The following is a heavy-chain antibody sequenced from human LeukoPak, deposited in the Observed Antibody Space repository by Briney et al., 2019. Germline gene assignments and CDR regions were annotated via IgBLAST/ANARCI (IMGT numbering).Heavy chain of an antibody. CDR2: INPSGGST. J-gene: IGHJ4*02. D-gene: IGHD3-22*01. CDR3: ARDLNSYYYDSSGYPDY. CDR1: GYTFTSYY. V-gene: IGHV1-46*01. Sequence: ASVKVSCKASGYTFTSYYMHWVRQAPGQGLEWMGIINPSGGSTSYAQKFQGRVTMTRDTSTSTVYMELSGLRSEDTAVYYCARDLNSYYYDSSGYPDYWGQGTLVTVSS.